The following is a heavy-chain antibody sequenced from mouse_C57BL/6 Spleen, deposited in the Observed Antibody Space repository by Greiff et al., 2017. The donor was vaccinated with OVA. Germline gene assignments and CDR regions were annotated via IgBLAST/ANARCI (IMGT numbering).Heavy chain of an antibody. CDR2: IYPSDSET. Sequence: QVHVKQPGAELVRPGSSVKLSCKASGYTFTSYWMDWVKQRPGQGLEWIGNIYPSDSETHYNQKFKDKATLTVDKSSSTAYMQLSSLTSEDSAVNYCALTGSFAYWGQGTLVTVSA. CDR3: ALTGSFAY. J-gene: IGHJ3*01. CDR1: GYTFTSYW. D-gene: IGHD4-1*01. V-gene: IGHV1-61*01.